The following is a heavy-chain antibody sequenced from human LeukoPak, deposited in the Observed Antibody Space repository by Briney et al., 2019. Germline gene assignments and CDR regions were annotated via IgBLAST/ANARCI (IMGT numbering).Heavy chain of an antibody. CDR2: IYTSGST. D-gene: IGHD1-1*01. CDR1: GGSISNYY. V-gene: IGHV4-4*07. CDR3: ARAPSYNSARLDV. J-gene: IGHJ6*02. Sequence: SETLSLTCTVSGGSISNYYWTWIRQPARKGLEWIGRIYTSGSTNYNPSLKSRITMSLDTSKNQFSLKLSSVTAADTAVYYCARAPSYNSARLDVWGRGTTVTVSS.